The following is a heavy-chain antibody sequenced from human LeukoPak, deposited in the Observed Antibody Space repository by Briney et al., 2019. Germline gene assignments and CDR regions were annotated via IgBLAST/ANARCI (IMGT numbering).Heavy chain of an antibody. CDR2: IYSGGST. J-gene: IGHJ4*02. CDR1: GFTVSSNY. D-gene: IGHD2-8*01. V-gene: IGHV3-53*01. Sequence: GSLRLSCAASGFTVSSNYMSWVRQAPGKGLEWVSVIYSGGSTYYADSVKGRFTISRDNSKNTLYLQMNSLRAEDTAVYYCARAQWGVYFDYWGQGTLVTVSS. CDR3: ARAQWGVYFDY.